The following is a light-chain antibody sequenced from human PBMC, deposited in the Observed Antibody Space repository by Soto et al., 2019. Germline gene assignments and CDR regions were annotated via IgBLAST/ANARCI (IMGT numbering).Light chain of an antibody. CDR1: QSVSSN. Sequence: EIVLTQSPATLSLSPGERATLSCRASQSVSSNLAWYQQKPGQAPRLLIYDASNRATGIPARFSGSGSGTDFTLTNSSLEPEDIAVYYCQQRSNWAYSFGQGTKLEIK. CDR3: QQRSNWAYS. V-gene: IGKV3-11*01. J-gene: IGKJ2*03. CDR2: DAS.